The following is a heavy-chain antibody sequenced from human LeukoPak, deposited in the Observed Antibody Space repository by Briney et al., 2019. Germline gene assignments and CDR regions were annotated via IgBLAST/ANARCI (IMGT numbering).Heavy chain of an antibody. CDR3: ARGRYSSGWQCFDY. V-gene: IGHV4-34*01. Sequence: SETLSLTCAVYGGSFSGYYWSWIRQPPGKGLEWIGEINHSGSTNYNPSLKSRVTMSVDTSKNQFSLKLSSVTAADTAVYYCARGRYSSGWQCFDYWGQGTLVTVSS. CDR1: GGSFSGYY. J-gene: IGHJ4*02. CDR2: INHSGST. D-gene: IGHD6-19*01.